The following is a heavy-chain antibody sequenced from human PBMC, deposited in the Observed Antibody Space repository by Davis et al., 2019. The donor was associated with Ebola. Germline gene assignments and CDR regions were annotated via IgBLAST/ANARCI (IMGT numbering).Heavy chain of an antibody. CDR1: GFDFSNYN. V-gene: IGHV3-48*01. CDR3: ARETPISSRSDW. CDR2: ITTNGWST. J-gene: IGHJ4*02. Sequence: PGGSLRLSCTASGFDFSNYNMNWVRQAPGKGLEWVSSITTNGWSTYYADSVKGRFIISRDNAKNSLFLQMHSLRGDDTAVYFCARETPISSRSDWWGQGTLVTVSS. D-gene: IGHD2-2*01.